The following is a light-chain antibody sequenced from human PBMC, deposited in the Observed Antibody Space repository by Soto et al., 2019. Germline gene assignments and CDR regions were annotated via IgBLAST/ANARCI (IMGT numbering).Light chain of an antibody. V-gene: IGKV3-15*01. CDR1: ESVTSR. CDR2: AAS. Sequence: EIVMTQSPATLSVSPGDRATLSCRASESVTSRLAWYQQKPGQPPRLLIYAASTSATDVPARFSGGGSETEFTLTISSLQSEEFAVDFCQQYNSWPLWTFGQGTKVEIK. J-gene: IGKJ1*01. CDR3: QQYNSWPLWT.